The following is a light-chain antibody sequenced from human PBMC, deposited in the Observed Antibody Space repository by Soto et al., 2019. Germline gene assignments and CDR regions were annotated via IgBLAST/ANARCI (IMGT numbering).Light chain of an antibody. V-gene: IGKV1-12*01. J-gene: IGKJ4*01. Sequence: DIQMTQSPSFVSASVGDSVTITCRASQAVSTWLAWYQQKPGGAPRLLIYAASTLQSGVPSRFSGSGSGTDFTLTIRSLQPGDFATYYCQQSNSFPRTFGGGTKVDIK. CDR2: AAS. CDR1: QAVSTW. CDR3: QQSNSFPRT.